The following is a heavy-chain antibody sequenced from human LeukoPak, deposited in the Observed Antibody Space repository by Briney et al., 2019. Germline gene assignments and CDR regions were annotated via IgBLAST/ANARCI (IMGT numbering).Heavy chain of an antibody. V-gene: IGHV3-7*01. CDR3: AKFTMVRGGADY. CDR2: IKQDGTDK. CDR1: EFTFSSYW. Sequence: GGSLRLSCEASEFTFSSYWMSWVRQAPGKGLEWVANIKQDGTDKYYVESVKGRFTISRDNAKNSLYLQMNSLRAEDTAVYYCAKFTMVRGGADYWGQGTLVTVSS. J-gene: IGHJ4*02. D-gene: IGHD3-10*01.